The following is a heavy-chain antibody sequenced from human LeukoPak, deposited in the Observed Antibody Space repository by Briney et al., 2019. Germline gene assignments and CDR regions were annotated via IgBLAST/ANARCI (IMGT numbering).Heavy chain of an antibody. CDR1: GGSISSYF. V-gene: IGHV4-59*08. J-gene: IGHJ4*02. CDR3: ARHRGSSSWFDY. CDR2: VYYGGST. Sequence: SSETLSLTCTVSGGSISSYFWSWIRQPPGKGLEWIGYVYYGGSTNYNTSLKSRVTISVDTSKNQFSLRLSSVSAADTAVYCCARHRGSSSWFDYWGQGTLVTVSS. D-gene: IGHD6-13*01.